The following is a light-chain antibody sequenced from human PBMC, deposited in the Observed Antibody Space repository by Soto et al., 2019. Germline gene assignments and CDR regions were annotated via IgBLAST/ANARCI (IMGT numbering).Light chain of an antibody. CDR1: QSVRSY. CDR2: DAS. CDR3: HQRSSWPLT. V-gene: IGKV3-11*01. J-gene: IGKJ4*01. Sequence: EIVLTQSPAILSLSPGERATLSCRASQSVRSYLAWYQQKPGQAPRLLIYDASNRATGIPARFSGSGSGTDFTLTISSLEPEDFAFYYCHQRSSWPLTFGGGTKVDIK.